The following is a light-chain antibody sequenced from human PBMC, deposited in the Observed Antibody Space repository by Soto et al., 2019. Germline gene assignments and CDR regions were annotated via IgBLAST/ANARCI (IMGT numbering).Light chain of an antibody. CDR1: QSVGSY. CDR3: QHRSNWPMYT. Sequence: EIVLTQSPATLSLSPGERATLSCRASQSVGSYLAWYQQKPGQAPRLLIYDASNRATGTPARFSCSGSGTDFTLTISSLEPEDFEVYYCQHRSNWPMYTFGQGTKLEIK. V-gene: IGKV3-11*01. J-gene: IGKJ2*01. CDR2: DAS.